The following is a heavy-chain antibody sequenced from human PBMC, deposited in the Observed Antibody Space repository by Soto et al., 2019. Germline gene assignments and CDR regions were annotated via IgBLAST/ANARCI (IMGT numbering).Heavy chain of an antibody. CDR3: ARVSLTYYGMDV. CDR1: GGSISSGGYY. Sequence: SETLSLTCTVSGGSISSGGYYWSWIRQHPGKGLEWIGYIYYSGSTYHNPSLKSRVTISVDTSKNQFSLKLSSVTAADTAVYYCARVSLTYYGMDVWGQGTTVTVSS. CDR2: IYYSGST. J-gene: IGHJ6*02. V-gene: IGHV4-31*03. D-gene: IGHD3-16*02.